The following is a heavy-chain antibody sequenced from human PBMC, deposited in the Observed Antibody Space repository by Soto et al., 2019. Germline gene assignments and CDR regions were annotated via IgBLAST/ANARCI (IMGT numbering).Heavy chain of an antibody. CDR1: GFTFSSYA. Sequence: GGSLRLSCAGAGFTFSSYAMHWVRQAPGKGLEWISYISSTYEIWYADSVKGRFTISRDNGRNSLFLQMSSLRDEDTAVYYCARDRDWAFDYWGLGTLVTVSS. CDR2: ISSTYEI. J-gene: IGHJ4*02. V-gene: IGHV3-48*02. CDR3: ARDRDWAFDY. D-gene: IGHD2-21*02.